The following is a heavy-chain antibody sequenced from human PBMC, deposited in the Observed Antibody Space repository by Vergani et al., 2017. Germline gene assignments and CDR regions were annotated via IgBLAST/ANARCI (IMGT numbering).Heavy chain of an antibody. Sequence: QVQLVESGGGVVQPGRSLRLSCAASGFTFSSYAMHWVRQAPGKGLEWVAVISYDESNKYYADSVKGRFTISRDNSKNTLYLQMNSLRAEDTAVYYCAKSRGPCSSTSCYTADYWGQGTLVTVSS. CDR2: ISYDESNK. J-gene: IGHJ4*02. D-gene: IGHD2-2*02. CDR3: AKSRGPCSSTSCYTADY. V-gene: IGHV3-30*07. CDR1: GFTFSSYA.